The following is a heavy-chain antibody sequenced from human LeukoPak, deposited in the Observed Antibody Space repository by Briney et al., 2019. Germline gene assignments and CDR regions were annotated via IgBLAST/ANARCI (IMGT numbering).Heavy chain of an antibody. J-gene: IGHJ4*02. CDR2: IYYSGST. V-gene: IGHV4-59*11. Sequence: PSETLSLTCTVSGGSISSHYWSWIRQPPGKGLEWIGYIYYSGSTNYNPSLKSRVTISVDTSKNQFSLKLSSVTAADTAVYYCARDLGTSFDYWGQGILVTVSS. CDR1: GGSISSHY. D-gene: IGHD7-27*01. CDR3: ARDLGTSFDY.